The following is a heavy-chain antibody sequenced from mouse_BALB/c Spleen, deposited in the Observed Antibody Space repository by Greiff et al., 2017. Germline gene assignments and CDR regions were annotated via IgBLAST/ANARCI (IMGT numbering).Heavy chain of an antibody. J-gene: IGHJ1*01. D-gene: IGHD2-4*01. CDR1: GYTFTSYW. Sequence: QVQLQQSGAELARPGASVKLSCKASGYTFTSYWMQWVKQRPGQGLEWIGAIYPGDGDTRYTQKFKGKATLTADKSSSTAYMQLSSLASEDSAVYYCARRGYYDYDLDVWGAGTTVTVSS. CDR3: ARRGYYDYDLDV. V-gene: IGHV1-87*01. CDR2: IYPGDGDT.